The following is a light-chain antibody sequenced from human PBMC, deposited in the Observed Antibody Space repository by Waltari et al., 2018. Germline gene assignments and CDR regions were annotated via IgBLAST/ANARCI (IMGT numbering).Light chain of an antibody. V-gene: IGKV3-15*01. Sequence: EVLMTQSPATLSVSPGARATLSCRASQSIARNLAWYQQKPGQAPRLLIYGASTRATDVPDRFSGSGSGTEFTLTISSLQSEDFAVYYCQQYNNWRTFGQGTKLEIK. CDR2: GAS. CDR1: QSIARN. J-gene: IGKJ2*01. CDR3: QQYNNWRT.